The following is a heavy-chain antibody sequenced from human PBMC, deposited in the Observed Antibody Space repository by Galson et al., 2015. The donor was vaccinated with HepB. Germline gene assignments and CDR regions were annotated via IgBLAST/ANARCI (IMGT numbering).Heavy chain of an antibody. V-gene: IGHV3-33*01. D-gene: IGHD6-6*01. CDR2: VWKDGSNK. CDR1: EFIFSRYG. CDR3: ARDAYSSSSGWFDT. J-gene: IGHJ5*02. Sequence: SLRLSCAASEFIFSRYGMHWVRQGPGKGLEWVAFVWKDGSNKYYADSVKGRFTISRDNSKNTLYLQMNSLRAEDTAVYYCARDAYSSSSGWFDTWGQGTLVTVSS.